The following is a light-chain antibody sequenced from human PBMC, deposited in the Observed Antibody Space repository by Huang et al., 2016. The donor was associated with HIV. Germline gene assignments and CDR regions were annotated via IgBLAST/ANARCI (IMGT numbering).Light chain of an antibody. Sequence: EIVMTQSPATRSVSPGERATLSCRASQSVSSNLAWYQQKPGQAPRLLIYCASTRATGIPARFSGSGSGTEFTLTISSLQSEDFAVYYCQQYNKWPMYTFGQGTKLEIK. V-gene: IGKV3-15*01. J-gene: IGKJ2*01. CDR1: QSVSSN. CDR2: CAS. CDR3: QQYNKWPMYT.